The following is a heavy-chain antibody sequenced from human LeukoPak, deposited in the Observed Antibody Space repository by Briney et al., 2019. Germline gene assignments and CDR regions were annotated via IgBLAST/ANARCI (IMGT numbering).Heavy chain of an antibody. Sequence: GGSLRLSCAASGFTVSGNYMNWVRQAPGKGLEWVSNIISRGDTTHYAASVKGRFTISRDNAKNSVFLHLNSLRGDDTAVYYCARGRGYCTGVSCDIDYWGQGTLVTVSS. CDR3: ARGRGYCTGVSCDIDY. CDR2: IISRGDTT. V-gene: IGHV3-11*04. D-gene: IGHD2-8*02. J-gene: IGHJ4*02. CDR1: GFTVSGNY.